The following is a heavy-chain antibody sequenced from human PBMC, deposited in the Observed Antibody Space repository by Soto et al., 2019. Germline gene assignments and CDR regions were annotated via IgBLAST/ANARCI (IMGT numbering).Heavy chain of an antibody. CDR2: ISSSGSFM. J-gene: IGHJ4*02. Sequence: GGSLRLSCAASGFSFSSDSMGWVRQAPGKGLEWVSSISSSGSFMNYADSVNGRFTISRDNAKNSLYLQMSGLKDEDTAVYYCARDKHTGTTLEWADSWGQGTLVTVSS. CDR3: ARDKHTGTTLEWADS. CDR1: GFSFSSDS. D-gene: IGHD1-7*01. V-gene: IGHV3-21*01.